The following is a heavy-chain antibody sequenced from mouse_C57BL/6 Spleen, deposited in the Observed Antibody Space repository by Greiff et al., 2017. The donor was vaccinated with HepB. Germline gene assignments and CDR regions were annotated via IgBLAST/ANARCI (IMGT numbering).Heavy chain of an antibody. CDR2: IDPSDSYT. CDR3: ARGGVTTVDWYFDV. V-gene: IGHV1-69*01. D-gene: IGHD1-1*01. CDR1: GYTFTSYW. Sequence: QVQLQQPGAELVMPGASVKLSCKASGYTFTSYWMHWVKQRPGQGLEWIGEIDPSDSYTNYNQKFKGKSTLTVDKSSSTAYMQLSSLTSEDSAVYYCARGGVTTVDWYFDVWGTGTTVTVSS. J-gene: IGHJ1*03.